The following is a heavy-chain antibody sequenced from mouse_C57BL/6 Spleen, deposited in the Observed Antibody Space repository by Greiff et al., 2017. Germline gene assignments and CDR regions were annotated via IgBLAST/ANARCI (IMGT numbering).Heavy chain of an antibody. D-gene: IGHD4-1*01. Sequence: VQLQQSGAELVRPGASVTLSCKASGYTFTDYEMHWVKQTPVHGLEWIGAIDPETGGTAYNQKFKGKAILTADKSSSTAYMELRSLTSEDSAVYYCTRKLGHWAWFAYWGQGTLVTVSA. CDR3: TRKLGHWAWFAY. J-gene: IGHJ3*01. V-gene: IGHV1-15*01. CDR2: IDPETGGT. CDR1: GYTFTDYE.